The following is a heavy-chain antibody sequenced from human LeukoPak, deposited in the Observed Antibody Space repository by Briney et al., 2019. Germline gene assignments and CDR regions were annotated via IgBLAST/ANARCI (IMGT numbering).Heavy chain of an antibody. D-gene: IGHD5-18*01. Sequence: SETLSLTCIVSGGSISSYYWGWIRQPPGKGLEWIGYIYYSGSTNYNPSLKSRVTISVDTSKNQFSLKLSSVTAADTAVYYCARASGYSYGNSYYYYYGMDVWGQGTTVTVSS. V-gene: IGHV4-59*01. CDR3: ARASGYSYGNSYYYYYGMDV. CDR1: GGSISSYY. CDR2: IYYSGST. J-gene: IGHJ6*02.